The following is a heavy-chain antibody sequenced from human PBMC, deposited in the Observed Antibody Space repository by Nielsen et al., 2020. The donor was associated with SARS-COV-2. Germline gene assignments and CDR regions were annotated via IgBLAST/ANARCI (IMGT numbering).Heavy chain of an antibody. CDR3: ARDYYYYGSGSYYGYYYYGMDV. CDR2: IYYSGST. V-gene: IGHV4-31*02. J-gene: IGHJ6*02. Sequence: WIRQPPGKGLEWIGYIYYSGSTYYNPSLKSRVTISVDTSKNQFSLKLSSVTAADTAVHYCARDYYYYGSGSYYGYYYYGMDVWGQGTTVTVSS. D-gene: IGHD3-10*01.